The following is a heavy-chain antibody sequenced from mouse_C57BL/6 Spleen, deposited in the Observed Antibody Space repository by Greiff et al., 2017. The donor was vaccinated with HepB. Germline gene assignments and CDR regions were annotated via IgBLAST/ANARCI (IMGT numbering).Heavy chain of an antibody. V-gene: IGHV1-82*01. CDR1: GYAFSSSW. CDR3: ARSGNGSRPGYFDY. J-gene: IGHJ2*01. Sequence: QVQLQQSGPELVKPGASVKISCKASGYAFSSSWMNWVKQRPGKGLEWIGRIYPGDGDTNYNGKFKGKATLTADKSSSTAYMQLSSLTSEDSAVYFCARSGNGSRPGYFDYWGQGTTLTVSS. D-gene: IGHD1-1*01. CDR2: IYPGDGDT.